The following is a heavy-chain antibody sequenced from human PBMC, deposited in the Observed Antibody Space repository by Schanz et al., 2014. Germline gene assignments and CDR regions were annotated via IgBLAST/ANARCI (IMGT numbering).Heavy chain of an antibody. Sequence: QVQLVESGGGVVQPGRSLRLSCVASGFTFSSYAMHWVRQVPGKGLEWVAVVCYDGSKKYYADSVKGRFTISRDNSKNTLHLQMNSLRVEDTAVYYCAKDDTQVNGMDVWGQGTTVTVSS. CDR1: GFTFSSYA. J-gene: IGHJ6*02. CDR2: VCYDGSKK. V-gene: IGHV3-30*04. CDR3: AKDDTQVNGMDV.